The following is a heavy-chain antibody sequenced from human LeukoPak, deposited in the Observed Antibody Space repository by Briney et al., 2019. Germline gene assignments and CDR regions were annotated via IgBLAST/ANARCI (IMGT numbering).Heavy chain of an antibody. CDR2: ITGSSDST. V-gene: IGHV3-23*01. J-gene: IGHJ4*02. CDR3: AKGSSSARPYYFDY. CDR1: RFTFSNYV. Sequence: GGSLRLSCAASRFTFSNYVMSWVRQAPGKGLEWVSAITGSSDSTWYADSVKGRFTISRDNSKNTLYLQMNSLRAEGTAVYYCAKGSSSARPYYFDYWGQGTPVTVPS. D-gene: IGHD6-25*01.